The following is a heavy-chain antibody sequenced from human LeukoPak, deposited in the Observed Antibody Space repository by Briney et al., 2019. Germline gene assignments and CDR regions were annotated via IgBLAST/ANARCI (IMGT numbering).Heavy chain of an antibody. J-gene: IGHJ4*02. CDR2: IYYSGST. D-gene: IGHD6-19*01. Sequence: PSETLSLTCTVSGGSISSYYWSWIRQPPGKGLEWIGYIYYSGSTNYNPSLKSRVTISVDTSKNQFSLKLSSVTAADTAVYYCARAYSDSSGWFDYWGQGTLVTVSS. V-gene: IGHV4-59*01. CDR3: ARAYSDSSGWFDY. CDR1: GGSISSYY.